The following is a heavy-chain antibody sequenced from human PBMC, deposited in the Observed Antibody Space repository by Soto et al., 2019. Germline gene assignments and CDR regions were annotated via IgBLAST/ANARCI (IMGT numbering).Heavy chain of an antibody. D-gene: IGHD2-2*01. CDR3: ARHLVPAATSNYYYGMDV. CDR1: GYSFTSYW. J-gene: IGHJ6*02. CDR2: IYPGDSDT. Sequence: PGESLKISCKGSGYSFTSYWIGWVRQMPGKGLEWMGIIYPGDSDTRYSPSFQGQVTISADKSISTAYLQWSSLKASDTAMYYCARHLVPAATSNYYYGMDVWGQGTTVTVSS. V-gene: IGHV5-51*01.